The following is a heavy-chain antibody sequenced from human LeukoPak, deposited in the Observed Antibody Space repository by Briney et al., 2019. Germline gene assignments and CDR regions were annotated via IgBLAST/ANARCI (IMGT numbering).Heavy chain of an antibody. J-gene: IGHJ4*02. CDR2: INPNGGHT. Sequence: ASVKVSCKTAGFTFTGYYMHWVRQAPGQGLEWMGMINPNGGHTDYAQNFQGRVTITRDMSTSTVYMELSSLRSEDTAVFYCARSKDNRGYDVRHLDYWGQGTLVTVSS. CDR3: ARSKDNRGYDVRHLDY. V-gene: IGHV1-46*01. CDR1: GFTFTGYY. D-gene: IGHD1-14*01.